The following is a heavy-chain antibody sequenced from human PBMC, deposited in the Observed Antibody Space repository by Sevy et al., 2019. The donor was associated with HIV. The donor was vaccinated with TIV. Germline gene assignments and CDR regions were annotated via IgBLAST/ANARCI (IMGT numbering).Heavy chain of an antibody. D-gene: IGHD5-12*01. Sequence: GGSLRLSCAASGFTFSSYEMNWVRQAPGKGLEWVSYISSSGSTIYYADSVKGRFTISRDNAKNSLYLQMNSLRAEDTAVYYCARDLGDGYNEENDAFDIWGQWTMVTVSS. CDR2: ISSSGSTI. CDR3: ARDLGDGYNEENDAFDI. J-gene: IGHJ3*02. CDR1: GFTFSSYE. V-gene: IGHV3-48*03.